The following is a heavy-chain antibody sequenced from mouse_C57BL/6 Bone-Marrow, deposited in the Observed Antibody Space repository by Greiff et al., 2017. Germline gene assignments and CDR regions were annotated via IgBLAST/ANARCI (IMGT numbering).Heavy chain of an antibody. V-gene: IGHV1-50*01. CDR1: GYTFTSYW. J-gene: IGHJ1*03. CDR2: IDPSDSYT. CDR3: ARWANWVYWYFDV. D-gene: IGHD4-1*01. Sequence: QVQLQQPGAELVKPGASVKLSCKASGYTFTSYWMQWVKQRPGQGLAWIGEIDPSDSYTNYNQKFKGKATLTVDTSSSTAYMQLSSLTSEDSAVYYCARWANWVYWYFDVWGTGTTVTVSS.